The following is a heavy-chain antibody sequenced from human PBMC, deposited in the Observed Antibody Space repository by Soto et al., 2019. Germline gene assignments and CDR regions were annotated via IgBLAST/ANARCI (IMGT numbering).Heavy chain of an antibody. J-gene: IGHJ6*02. D-gene: IGHD2-2*01. CDR2: ISYDGSNK. V-gene: IGHV3-30-3*01. CDR1: GFTFSSYA. Sequence: SLRLSCAASGFTFSSYAMHWVRQAPGKGLEWVAVISYDGSNKYYADSVKGRFTISRDNSKNTLYLQMNSLRAEDTAVYYCARDRVVVVPAANIQYYYYYGMDVWGQGTTVTVSS. CDR3: ARDRVVVVPAANIQYYYYYGMDV.